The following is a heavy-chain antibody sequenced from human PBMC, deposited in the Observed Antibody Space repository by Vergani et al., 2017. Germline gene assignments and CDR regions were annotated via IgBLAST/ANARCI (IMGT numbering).Heavy chain of an antibody. CDR2: IYLGDSDT. D-gene: IGHD3-22*01. CDR3: AMSPYYYDSSGYYADAFDI. Sequence: EVQLVQSGAEVKKPGESLKISCKGSGYNFTTYWIGWVRQMPGKGLEWMGIIYLGDSDTRNSPSFQGQVTISADKSITTAYFQWSSLRASDTAMYYCAMSPYYYDSSGYYADAFDIWGQGTMVTVSS. V-gene: IGHV5-51*01. J-gene: IGHJ3*02. CDR1: GYNFTTYW.